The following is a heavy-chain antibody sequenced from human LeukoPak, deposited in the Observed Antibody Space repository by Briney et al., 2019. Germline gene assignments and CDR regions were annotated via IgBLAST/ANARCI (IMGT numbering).Heavy chain of an antibody. CDR2: IYTSGST. CDR3: ARGSGPYYYDSSGHPTEMYNWFDP. J-gene: IGHJ5*02. Sequence: PSETLSLTCTVSGGSISSGSYYWSWIRQPAGKGLEWIGRIYTSGSTNYNPSLKSRVTISVDTSKNQFSLKLSSVTAADTAVYYCARGSGPYYYDSSGHPTEMYNWFDPWGQGTLVTVSS. D-gene: IGHD3-22*01. CDR1: GGSISSGSYY. V-gene: IGHV4-61*02.